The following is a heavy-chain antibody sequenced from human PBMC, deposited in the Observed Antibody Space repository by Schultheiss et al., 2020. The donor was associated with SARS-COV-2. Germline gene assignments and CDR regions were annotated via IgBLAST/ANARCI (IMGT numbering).Heavy chain of an antibody. CDR2: INHSGST. D-gene: IGHD2-2*02. V-gene: IGHV4-34*01. J-gene: IGHJ6*03. CDR3: ARRYCSGTSCYTARWYYYMDV. Sequence: LETLSLTCAVYGGSFSGYYWSWIRQPPGKGLEWIGEINHSGSTNYNPSLKSRVTISVDTSKNQFSLKLSSVTAADTAVYYCARRYCSGTSCYTARWYYYMDVWGKGTTVTVSS. CDR1: GGSFSGYY.